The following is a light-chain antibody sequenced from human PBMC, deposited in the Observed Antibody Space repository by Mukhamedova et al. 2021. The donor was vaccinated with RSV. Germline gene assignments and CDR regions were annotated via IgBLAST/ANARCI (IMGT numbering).Light chain of an antibody. CDR2: KAS. V-gene: IGKV1-5*03. J-gene: IGKJ1*01. Sequence: WYQRRVHGKAPKLLINKASSLESGVPSRFSGSGSGTEFTLTISSLQPDDFATYYCQQYNSYWTFGQGTKVEIK. CDR3: QQYNSYWT.